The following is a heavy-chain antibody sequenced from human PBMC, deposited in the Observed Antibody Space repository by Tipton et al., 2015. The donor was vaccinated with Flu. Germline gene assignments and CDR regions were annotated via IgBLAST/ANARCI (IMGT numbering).Heavy chain of an antibody. D-gene: IGHD3-10*01. J-gene: IGHJ4*02. CDR2: IYYSGST. Sequence: TLSLTCTVSGGSISSGGYYWSWIRQHPGKGLEWIGYIYYSGSTYYSPSLKSRVTISVDTSKNQFSLKLSSVTAADTAVYYCARSGGMVRGVIIGPAFDYWGQGTLVTVSS. CDR1: GGSISSGGYY. CDR3: ARSGGMVRGVIIGPAFDY. V-gene: IGHV4-31*03.